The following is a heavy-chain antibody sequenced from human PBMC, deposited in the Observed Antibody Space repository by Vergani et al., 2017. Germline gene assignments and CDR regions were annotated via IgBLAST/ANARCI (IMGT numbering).Heavy chain of an antibody. J-gene: IGHJ4*02. CDR1: GYTFTNYT. CDR2: INTNTGNP. CDR3: AREVREMYSDYDSRFDY. Sequence: QVQLVQSGSELKKPGASVKVSCKASGYTFTNYTMNWVRQAPGQGLEWMGWINTNTGNPTYAQGFTGRFLFSLDTSVSTAYLQINSLKAFDTAVYYCAREVREMYSDYDSRFDYWGQGTLVTVSS. D-gene: IGHD4-11*01. V-gene: IGHV7-4-1*02.